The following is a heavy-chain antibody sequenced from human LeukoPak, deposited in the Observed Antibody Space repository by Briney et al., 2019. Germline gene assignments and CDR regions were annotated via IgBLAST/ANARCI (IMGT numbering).Heavy chain of an antibody. V-gene: IGHV4-39*01. CDR3: ASLLRYFFG. CDR1: GGSISSSSYY. D-gene: IGHD3-9*01. J-gene: IGHJ4*02. CDR2: ICYSGST. Sequence: SETLSLTCTVSGGSISSSSYYWGWIRQPPGKGLEWIGTICYSGSTYFNPSLKSRVTISVDRSKNQFSLKLSSVTAADTAVYYCASLLRYFFGWGQGTLVTVSS.